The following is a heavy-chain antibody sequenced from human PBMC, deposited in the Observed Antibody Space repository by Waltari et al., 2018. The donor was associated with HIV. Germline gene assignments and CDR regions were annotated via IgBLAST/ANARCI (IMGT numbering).Heavy chain of an antibody. CDR3: GRSPGRSVDY. Sequence: QVQLVQSGSELKAPGASVKVSCQASGYTFTTYGLNWVRQAPGQGLEWMGWINTKTGNPTYAQGFTGRFVFSLDTSVTSAYLQITSLRSEDTAVYYCGRSPGRSVDYWGQGTLVTVFS. CDR2: INTKTGNP. J-gene: IGHJ4*02. D-gene: IGHD3-10*01. CDR1: GYTFTTYG. V-gene: IGHV7-4-1*02.